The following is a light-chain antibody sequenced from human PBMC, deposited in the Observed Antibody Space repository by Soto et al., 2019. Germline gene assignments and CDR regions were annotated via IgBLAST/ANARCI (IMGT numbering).Light chain of an antibody. J-gene: IGKJ3*01. CDR3: QQYNSWPPIFT. V-gene: IGKV3-15*01. Sequence: ERVMTQSPATLSVSPGERATLSCRASQSVSTNLAWYQQKPGQAPRLLIYGASTRVTGIPARFSGSGSGTEFTLTVRSLQSEDFAVYYCQQYNSWPPIFTFGPGTKVDIK. CDR2: GAS. CDR1: QSVSTN.